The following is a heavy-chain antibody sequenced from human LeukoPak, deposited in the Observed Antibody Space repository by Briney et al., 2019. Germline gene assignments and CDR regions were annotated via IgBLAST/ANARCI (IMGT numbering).Heavy chain of an antibody. CDR3: ARAWGARVAFDI. Sequence: PGGTLRLSCAASGFTFSSYWMSWVRQAPGKGLEWVANIKQDGSEKYYVDSVKGRFTISRDNAKNALYLQMNSLRAEATAVYYCARAWGARVAFDIWGQGTMVTVSS. J-gene: IGHJ3*02. V-gene: IGHV3-7*01. CDR1: GFTFSSYW. CDR2: IKQDGSEK. D-gene: IGHD3-16*01.